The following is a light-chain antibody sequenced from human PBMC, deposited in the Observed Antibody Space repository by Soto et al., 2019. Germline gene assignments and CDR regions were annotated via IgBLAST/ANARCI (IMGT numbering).Light chain of an antibody. CDR1: QILLHTSGDNY. Sequence: DIVMTQSPLSLSVTPVEPSSMSCRSSQILLHTSGDNYLDWYLQRPGQSPQLLIYLGSKRASGVSDRFSGSGSGTRFTLRISRVEAEDVGFYYCMQAQQIPRTFGQGTKVDNK. CDR2: LGS. CDR3: MQAQQIPRT. J-gene: IGKJ1*01. V-gene: IGKV2-28*01.